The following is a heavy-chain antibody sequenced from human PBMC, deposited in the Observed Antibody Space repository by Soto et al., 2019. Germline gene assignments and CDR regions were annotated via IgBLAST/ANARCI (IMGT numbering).Heavy chain of an antibody. J-gene: IGHJ4*02. Sequence: QVQLVQSGAEVKKPGASVKVSCKASGYTFTSYGISWVRQAPGQGLEWMGWISAYNGNTNYAQKLQGRVTMTTDTSTSTAYVELRSLRSDDTAVYYCARDSDPYCSGGSCPFDYWGQGTLVTVSS. D-gene: IGHD2-15*01. CDR3: ARDSDPYCSGGSCPFDY. CDR2: ISAYNGNT. V-gene: IGHV1-18*01. CDR1: GYTFTSYG.